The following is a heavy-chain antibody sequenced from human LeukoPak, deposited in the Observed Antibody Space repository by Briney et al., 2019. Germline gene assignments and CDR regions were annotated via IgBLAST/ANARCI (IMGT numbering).Heavy chain of an antibody. CDR3: AGYCSGGSCYRHFDY. D-gene: IGHD2-15*01. CDR1: GGSFSGYY. Sequence: IPSETLSLTCAVYGGSFSGYYWSWIRQPPGKGLGWIGEINHSGSTNYNPSLKSRVTISVDTSKNQFSLKLSSVTAADTAVYYCAGYCSGGSCYRHFDYWGQGTLVTVSS. V-gene: IGHV4-34*01. J-gene: IGHJ4*02. CDR2: INHSGST.